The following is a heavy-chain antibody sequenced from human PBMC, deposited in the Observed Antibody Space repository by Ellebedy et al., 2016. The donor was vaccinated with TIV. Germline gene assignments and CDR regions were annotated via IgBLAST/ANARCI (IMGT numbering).Heavy chain of an antibody. CDR3: ARGLNGWYYY. D-gene: IGHD6-19*01. V-gene: IGHV1-2*02. CDR1: GYTFTAYY. Sequence: AASVKVSCKASGYTFTAYYMYWVRQAPGQGLEWMGWINGNSGDTNYAQKFQGRVTMTRDTSITTAYMELTRLRPDDTAVYFCARGLNGWYYYWGQGTLVTVSS. J-gene: IGHJ4*02. CDR2: INGNSGDT.